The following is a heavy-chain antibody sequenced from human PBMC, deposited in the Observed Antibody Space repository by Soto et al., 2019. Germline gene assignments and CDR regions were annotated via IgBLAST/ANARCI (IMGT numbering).Heavy chain of an antibody. D-gene: IGHD3-10*01. CDR3: AKVSRFPGGLRSLF. J-gene: IGHJ4*02. V-gene: IGHV3-23*01. CDR2: ISGSSGGST. CDR1: GFTFSTYA. Sequence: EVQLLESGGTLVQPGGSLRLSCAASGFTFSTYAMNWVRQAPGKGLEWVSYISGSSGGSTYYADSVKGGFTISRDNSKTTLFLQMNSLRVEDTAVYYCAKVSRFPGGLRSLFWGQGSLVTVSS.